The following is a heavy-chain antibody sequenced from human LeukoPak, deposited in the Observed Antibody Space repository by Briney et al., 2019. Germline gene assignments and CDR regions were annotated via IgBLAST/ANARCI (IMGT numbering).Heavy chain of an antibody. J-gene: IGHJ4*02. CDR3: ARLVVYSGGWYFGY. V-gene: IGHV5-51*01. CDR2: IYPDDSDT. CDR1: GSSFTSYW. Sequence: GESLKISCWDSGSSFTSYWIGWVRQMPGKGLEWMGIIYPDDSDTRYSPSLQGQVTISADKSINTAYLQWSSLKASDTAMYYCARLVVYSGGWYFGYWGQGTLVTVSS. D-gene: IGHD6-19*01.